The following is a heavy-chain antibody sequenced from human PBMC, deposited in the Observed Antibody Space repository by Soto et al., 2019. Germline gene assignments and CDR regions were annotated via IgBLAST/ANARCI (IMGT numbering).Heavy chain of an antibody. Sequence: QVQLVQSGAEVKKPGASVKVSCKASGYTFTSYYMHWVRQAPGQGLEWMGIINPSGGSTSYAQKFQGRVTMTRDTSTSTVYMELSSLRSEDTAVYYCARGEMATIIPPGLMLKMWGQGTLVTVSS. J-gene: IGHJ4*02. CDR1: GYTFTSYY. CDR2: INPSGGST. V-gene: IGHV1-46*01. D-gene: IGHD5-12*01. CDR3: ARGEMATIIPPGLMLKM.